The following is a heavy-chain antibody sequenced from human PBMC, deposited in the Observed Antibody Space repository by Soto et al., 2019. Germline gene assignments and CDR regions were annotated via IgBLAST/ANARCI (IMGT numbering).Heavy chain of an antibody. J-gene: IGHJ6*02. Sequence: VKVSCKTSGYTFTTYAVHWVRQAPGQSLEWMGWINTGNGHTKYSQNFQGRVTITRDTSATTAYMELSSLRSEDTAVYYCARGRSSGWPRPFYGMDVWGQGTTVTVSS. D-gene: IGHD6-19*01. V-gene: IGHV1-3*04. CDR3: ARGRSSGWPRPFYGMDV. CDR1: GYTFTTYA. CDR2: INTGNGHT.